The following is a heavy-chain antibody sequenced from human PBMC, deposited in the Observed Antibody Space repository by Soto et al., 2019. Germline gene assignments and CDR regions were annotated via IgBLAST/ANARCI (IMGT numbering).Heavy chain of an antibody. V-gene: IGHV3-23*01. CDR1: GFTFSSYA. D-gene: IGHD3-3*01. Sequence: EVQLLESGGGLVQPGGSLRLSCAASGFTFSSYAMGWVRQAPGKGLEWVSASSGSGGSTYYADSVKGRLTISRDNSKNTLYRQMNSLRAEDTAVYYCAKDPAPYYDFWRWDYWGQGTLVTVSS. J-gene: IGHJ4*02. CDR2: SSGSGGST. CDR3: AKDPAPYYDFWRWDY.